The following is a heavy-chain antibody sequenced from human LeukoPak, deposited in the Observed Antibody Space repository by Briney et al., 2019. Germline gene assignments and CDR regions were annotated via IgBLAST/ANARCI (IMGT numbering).Heavy chain of an antibody. Sequence: GGSLRLSCAASGFTFSSYSMNWVRQAPGKGLEWVSSISSSSSYIYYADSVKGRFTISRDNAKNSLYLQMNSLRAEDTAVYYCASPSDSSGYYFDYWGQGTLVTVSS. CDR1: GFTFSSYS. J-gene: IGHJ4*02. CDR3: ASPSDSSGYYFDY. CDR2: ISSSSSYI. D-gene: IGHD3-22*01. V-gene: IGHV3-21*01.